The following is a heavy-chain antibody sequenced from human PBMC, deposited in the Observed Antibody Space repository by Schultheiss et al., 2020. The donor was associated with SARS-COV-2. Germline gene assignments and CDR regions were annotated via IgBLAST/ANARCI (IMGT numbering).Heavy chain of an antibody. Sequence: SETLSLTCAVSGGSISSGGYSWSWIRQPPGKGLEWIGRIYTSESTNYNPSLKSRVTMSVDTSKNQFSLKLSSVTAADTAVYYCANRAGLGAFDIWGQGTMVTVSS. V-gene: IGHV4-61*02. CDR3: ANRAGLGAFDI. J-gene: IGHJ3*02. D-gene: IGHD3/OR15-3a*01. CDR1: GGSISSGGYS. CDR2: IYTSEST.